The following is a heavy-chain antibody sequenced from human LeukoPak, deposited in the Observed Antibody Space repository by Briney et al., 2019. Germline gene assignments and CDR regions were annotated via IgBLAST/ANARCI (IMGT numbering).Heavy chain of an antibody. CDR3: ARDLGYYDYVWGSYRSYYYYYYMDV. CDR2: INPNSGGT. V-gene: IGHV1-2*02. CDR1: GYTFTGYY. J-gene: IGHJ6*03. D-gene: IGHD3-16*02. Sequence: ASVKVSCKASGYTFTGYYMHWVRQAPGQGLEWMGWINPNSGGTNYAQKFQGRVTMTRDTSISTAYMELSRLRSDDTAVYYCARDLGYYDYVWGSYRSYYYYYYMDVWGKGTTVTVSS.